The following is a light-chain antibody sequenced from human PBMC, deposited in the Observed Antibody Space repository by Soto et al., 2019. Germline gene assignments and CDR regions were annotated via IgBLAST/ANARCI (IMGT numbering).Light chain of an antibody. CDR1: SSDVGFYTY. CDR3: TSYTHNNPKGA. CDR2: DVT. J-gene: IGLJ3*02. Sequence: QSALTQPRSVSGSPGQSVTISCTGSSSDVGFYTYVSWYLQHPGKAPKLIIYDVTKRPSGVPDRFSASKSGNTASLTISGLQPEDEADYYCTSYTHNNPKGAFGGGTKLTVL. V-gene: IGLV2-11*01.